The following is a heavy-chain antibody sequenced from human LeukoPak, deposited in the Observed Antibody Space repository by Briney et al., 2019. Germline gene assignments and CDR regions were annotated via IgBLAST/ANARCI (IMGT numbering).Heavy chain of an antibody. V-gene: IGHV4-59*01. CDR2: IYYSGST. Sequence: SETLSLTCTVSGGSISSYYWSWIRQPPGKGLEWIGYIYYSGSTNYNPSLKSRVTISVDTSKNQFSLKLSSVTAADTAVYYCARGIAARTTRGYYYYMDVWGKGTTVTVSS. D-gene: IGHD6-6*01. CDR1: GGSISSYY. CDR3: ARGIAARTTRGYYYYMDV. J-gene: IGHJ6*03.